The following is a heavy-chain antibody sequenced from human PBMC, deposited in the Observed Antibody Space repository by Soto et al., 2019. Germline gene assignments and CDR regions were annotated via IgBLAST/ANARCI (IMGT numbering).Heavy chain of an antibody. V-gene: IGHV4-28*01. Sequence: QVQLQESGPGLVKPSDTLSLTCAVSGYSISSSNWWGWIRQPPGKRLAWIGYIYYSGTTYYNPSLKSRVTMSVDTSTNQFSLKLTSVTAVDTAVYYCARREIQGPIDSWGQGTMVTVSS. CDR2: IYYSGTT. D-gene: IGHD1-26*01. CDR3: ARREIQGPIDS. CDR1: GYSISSSNW. J-gene: IGHJ4*02.